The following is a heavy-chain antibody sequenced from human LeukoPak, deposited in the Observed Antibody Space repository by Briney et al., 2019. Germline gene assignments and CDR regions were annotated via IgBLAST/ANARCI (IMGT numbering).Heavy chain of an antibody. J-gene: IGHJ3*02. CDR3: ARVRAAAGDAFDI. D-gene: IGHD6-13*01. CDR1: GFTFSNYW. CDR2: IKEDGSEK. V-gene: IGHV3-7*01. Sequence: GGSLRLSCAASGFTFSNYWMSWVCQAPGKGLEWVANIKEDGSEKYFVDSVKGRVPISRDNAKNSLHLQSNSLRAEDTAVYYCARVRAAAGDAFDIWAQGTMVTVFS.